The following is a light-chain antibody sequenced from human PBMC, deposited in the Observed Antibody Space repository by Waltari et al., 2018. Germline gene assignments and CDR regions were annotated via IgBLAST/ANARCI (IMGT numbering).Light chain of an antibody. CDR2: DAS. CDR1: QSVANY. J-gene: IGKJ4*01. CDR3: QQRSDRPT. Sequence: EIVLTQAPTTLSLSPGERATLSCRASQSVANYLAWYQQKPGQAPRLLIFDASNRATGIPARFSGSGSGTDSTLTISSLEPEDFAVYYCQQRSDRPTFGGGTKVEIK. V-gene: IGKV3-11*01.